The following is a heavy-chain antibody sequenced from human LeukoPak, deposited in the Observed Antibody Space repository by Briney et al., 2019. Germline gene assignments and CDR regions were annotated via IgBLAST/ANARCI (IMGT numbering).Heavy chain of an antibody. CDR2: ISYDGSNK. Sequence: PGRSLRLSCAASGFTFSNHGMHWVRQAPGKGLEWVAVISYDGSNKYYADSVKGRFTISRDNSKNTLYLQMNSLRAEDTAVYYCAKDATMDDYWGQGTLVTVSS. CDR3: AKDATMDDY. D-gene: IGHD3-10*01. J-gene: IGHJ4*02. CDR1: GFTFSNHG. V-gene: IGHV3-30*18.